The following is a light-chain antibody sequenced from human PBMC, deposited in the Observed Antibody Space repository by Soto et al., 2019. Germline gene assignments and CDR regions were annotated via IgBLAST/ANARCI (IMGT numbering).Light chain of an antibody. CDR1: QTVGNS. V-gene: IGKV3-15*01. CDR2: SAS. J-gene: IGKJ5*01. CDR3: QQYNHWPPIT. Sequence: ETVLTQSPDTLSVSPGDTATLSCRASQTVGNSLAWYQQKPGQAPSLLLHSASTRATGVPVRFSGSGFGTEFTLTISSLQSEDSAIYYCQQYNHWPPITFGPGTRLEIK.